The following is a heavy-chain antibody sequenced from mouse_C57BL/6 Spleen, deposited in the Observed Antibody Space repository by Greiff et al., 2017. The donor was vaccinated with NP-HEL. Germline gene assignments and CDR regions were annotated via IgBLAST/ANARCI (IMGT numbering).Heavy chain of an antibody. CDR2: INPGSGGT. D-gene: IGHD1-1*02. CDR1: GYAFTNYL. V-gene: IGHV1-54*01. CDR3: ARRNGSLDY. J-gene: IGHJ2*01. Sequence: QVQLKQSGAELVRPGTSVKVSCKASGYAFTNYLIEWVKQRPGQGLEWIGVINPGSGGTNYNEKFKGKATLTADKSSSTAYMQLSSLTSEDSAVYFCARRNGSLDYWGQGTTLTVSS.